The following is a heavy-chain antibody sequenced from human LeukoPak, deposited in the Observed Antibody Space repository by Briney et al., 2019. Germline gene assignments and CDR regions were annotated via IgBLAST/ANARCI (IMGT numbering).Heavy chain of an antibody. J-gene: IGHJ4*02. CDR1: GYTLTSYG. CDR2: ISAYNGNT. V-gene: IGHV1-18*01. D-gene: IGHD2-21*02. Sequence: ASVKVSCKASGYTLTSYGISWVRQAPGQGLEWMGWISAYNGNTNYAQKLQGRVTMTTDTSTSTAYMELRSLRSDDTAVYYCARNLAPGVVVTAIPGYWGQGTLVTVSS. CDR3: ARNLAPGVVVTAIPGY.